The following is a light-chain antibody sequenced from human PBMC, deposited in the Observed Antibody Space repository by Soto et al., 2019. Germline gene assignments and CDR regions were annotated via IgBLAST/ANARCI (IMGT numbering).Light chain of an antibody. V-gene: IGKV3-15*01. J-gene: IGKJ1*01. CDR1: QTIYSN. CDR3: QQYQNLWT. Sequence: IMMTQSPATLSVSLGERATLSCRAGQTIYSNVAWYQQRPGQAPRLLIYRASTRATGVPARFSGSGSGTELTLTISSLQSEDFAIYYCQQYQNLWTVGQGTKVDIK. CDR2: RAS.